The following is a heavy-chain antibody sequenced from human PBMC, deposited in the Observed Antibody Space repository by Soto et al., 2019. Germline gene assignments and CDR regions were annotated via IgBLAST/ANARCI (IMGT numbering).Heavy chain of an antibody. CDR3: RSNPENYYYYYMDV. D-gene: IGHD4-4*01. J-gene: IGHJ6*03. CDR1: GFTFGDYA. V-gene: IGHV3-49*03. CDR2: IRSKAYGGTT. Sequence: EVQLVESGGGLVQPGRSLRLSCTASGFTFGDYAMSWFRQAPGKGLEWVGFIRSKAYGGTTEYAASVKGRFTISRDDSKSIAYLQMNSLKTEDTAVYYCRSNPENYYYYYMDVWGKGTTVTVSS.